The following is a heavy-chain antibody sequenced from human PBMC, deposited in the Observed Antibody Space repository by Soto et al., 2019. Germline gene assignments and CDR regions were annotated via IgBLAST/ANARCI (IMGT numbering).Heavy chain of an antibody. CDR2: IYYSGST. Sequence: QVQLQESGPGLVKPSQTLSLTCTVSGGSISSGGYYWSWIRQHPGKGLEWIGYIYYSGSTYYNPSLQSRVPXSXDXXKNQFSRKLSSVTAADTAVYYCARGGIAAAAPPDYWGQGTLVTVSS. V-gene: IGHV4-31*03. J-gene: IGHJ4*02. D-gene: IGHD6-13*01. CDR3: ARGGIAAAAPPDY. CDR1: GGSISSGGYY.